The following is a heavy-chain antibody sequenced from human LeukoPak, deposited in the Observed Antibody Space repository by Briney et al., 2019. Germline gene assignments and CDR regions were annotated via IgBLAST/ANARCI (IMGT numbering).Heavy chain of an antibody. J-gene: IGHJ5*02. CDR1: GFTFSSYS. V-gene: IGHV3-48*02. CDR3: ARAEMPIYGIPDWFDP. Sequence: GGSLRLSCAASGFTFSSYSMNWVRQAPGKGLEWVSYISSSSSTIYYADSVKGRFTISRDNAKNSLYLQMNSLRDEDTAVYYCARAEMPIYGIPDWFDPWGQGTLVTVSS. D-gene: IGHD2-21*01. CDR2: ISSSSSTI.